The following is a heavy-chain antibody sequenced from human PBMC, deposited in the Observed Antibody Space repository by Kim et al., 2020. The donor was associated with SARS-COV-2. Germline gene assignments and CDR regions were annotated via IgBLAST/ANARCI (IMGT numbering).Heavy chain of an antibody. V-gene: IGHV3-64*02. Sequence: GGSLRLSCAASGFSFSTYAMHWVRQAPGKGLEYVSAISTNGGITNYADSVKGRFTISRDNSKNTLYLQMGSLRPEDTAVYFCARVVHSSDWYFFDYWGQGTLVIVSS. CDR2: ISTNGGIT. CDR3: ARVVHSSDWYFFDY. J-gene: IGHJ4*02. D-gene: IGHD6-19*01. CDR1: GFSFSTYA.